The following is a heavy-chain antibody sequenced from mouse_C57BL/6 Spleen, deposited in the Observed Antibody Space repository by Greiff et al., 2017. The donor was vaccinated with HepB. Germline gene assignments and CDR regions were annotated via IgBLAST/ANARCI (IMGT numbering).Heavy chain of an antibody. V-gene: IGHV1-15*01. D-gene: IGHD2-2*01. CDR3: TRWLQYYFDY. CDR2: IDPETGGT. J-gene: IGHJ2*01. Sequence: ESGAELVRPGASVTLSCKASGYTFTDYEMHWVKQTPVHGLEWIGAIDPETGGTAYNQKFKGKAILTADKSSSTAYMELRSLTSEASAVYYCTRWLQYYFDYWGQGTTLTVSS. CDR1: GYTFTDYE.